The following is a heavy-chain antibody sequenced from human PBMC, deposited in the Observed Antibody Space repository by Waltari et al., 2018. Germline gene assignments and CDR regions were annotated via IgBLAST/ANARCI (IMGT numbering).Heavy chain of an antibody. CDR1: GTSFSGYY. CDR2: INHSGST. D-gene: IGHD1-20*01. V-gene: IGHV4-34*01. CDR3: ARSYNSGTFTWFDP. Sequence: QMQLQQWGAGLLKPSETLSLTCAVYGTSFSGYYWSWIRQPPGKGLAWIGEINHSGSTDEDQSLKSRVTISVDTSKNQFSRKLSAVTAADTAVYYCARSYNSGTFTWFDPWGQGTLVTVSS. J-gene: IGHJ5*02.